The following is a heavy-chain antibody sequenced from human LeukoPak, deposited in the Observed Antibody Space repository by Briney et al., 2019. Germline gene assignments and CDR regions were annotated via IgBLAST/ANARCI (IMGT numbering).Heavy chain of an antibody. V-gene: IGHV3-30*03. Sequence: GRSLRLSCEASGFNFNNFAFHWVRQTPGRRLECVAVIAYDGSNEYYADSVKGRFTFSRDNSKNTVYLQMNNVRPEDTAVYFCARDRDYWGYGGMDVWGRGTTVIVSS. D-gene: IGHD5-12*01. CDR1: GFNFNNFA. CDR2: IAYDGSNE. J-gene: IGHJ6*02. CDR3: ARDRDYWGYGGMDV.